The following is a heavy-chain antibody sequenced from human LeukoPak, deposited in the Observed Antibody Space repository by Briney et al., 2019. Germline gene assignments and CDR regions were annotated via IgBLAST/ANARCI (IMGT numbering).Heavy chain of an antibody. V-gene: IGHV1-2*02. CDR3: AKGSSYSNYPYYFDY. CDR2: INPNSGGT. D-gene: IGHD4-11*01. CDR1: GYTFTGYY. J-gene: IGHJ4*02. Sequence: ASVKVSCKASGYTFTGYYMHWVRQAPGQGLEWMGWINPNSGGTNYAQKFQGRVTMTRDTSISTAYMELSRLRSDDTAVYYCAKGSSYSNYPYYFDYWGQGTLVTVSS.